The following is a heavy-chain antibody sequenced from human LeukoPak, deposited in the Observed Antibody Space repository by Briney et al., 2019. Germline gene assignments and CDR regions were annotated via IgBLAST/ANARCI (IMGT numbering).Heavy chain of an antibody. CDR3: AKRGVVIRVILVGFHKEAYYFDS. CDR2: ISDSGGRT. V-gene: IGHV3-23*01. D-gene: IGHD3-22*01. J-gene: IGHJ4*02. CDR1: GITLSNYG. Sequence: GGSLRLSCTVSGITLSNYGMSWVRQAPGQGLEWVAGISDSGGRTNYAGSVKGRLTISRDNPKNTLYLQMNSLRAEDTAVYFCAKRGVVIRVILVGFHKEAYYFDSWGQGALVTVSS.